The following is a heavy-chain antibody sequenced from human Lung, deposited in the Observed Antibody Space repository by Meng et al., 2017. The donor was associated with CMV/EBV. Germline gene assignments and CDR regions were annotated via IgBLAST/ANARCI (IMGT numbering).Heavy chain of an antibody. J-gene: IGHJ4*02. CDR2: ISYDGNNY. D-gene: IGHD3-3*01. CDR1: FCFLHFA. CDR3: SRGGPGMRFVEWFSFDF. Sequence: FCFLHFAMHWVRQAPRRGLEWLAVISYDGNNYYYADSGKGRFTISRDNSKNTVFLQMNSLRGEDTAVYYCSRGGPGMRFVEWFSFDFWGQGALVTVSS. V-gene: IGHV3-30-3*01.